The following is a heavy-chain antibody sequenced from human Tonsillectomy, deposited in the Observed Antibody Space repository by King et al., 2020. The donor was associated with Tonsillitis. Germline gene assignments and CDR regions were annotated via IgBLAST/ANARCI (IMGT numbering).Heavy chain of an antibody. CDR2: ISGSGGST. J-gene: IGHJ6*02. V-gene: IGHV3-23*04. D-gene: IGHD2-2*01. Sequence: QLVESGGGLVQPGGSLRLSCAASGFTFSSYAMSWVRQAPGKGLEWVSAISGSGGSTYYADSLKGRFTISRDNSKNTLFLQMNSLRAEDTAVYYCAKGHQLPDYYYYGMDVWGQGTTVTVSS. CDR1: GFTFSSYA. CDR3: AKGHQLPDYYYYGMDV.